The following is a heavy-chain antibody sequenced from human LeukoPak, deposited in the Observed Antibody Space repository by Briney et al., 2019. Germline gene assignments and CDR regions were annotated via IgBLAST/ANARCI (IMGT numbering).Heavy chain of an antibody. D-gene: IGHD4-17*01. CDR1: GFTFSSYS. J-gene: IGHJ4*02. Sequence: GGSLRLSCAASGFTFSSYSMNWVRQAPGKGLEWVSSISSSSSYVYYADSVKGRFTISRDNAKNSLYLQMNSLRAEDTAVYYCARDLYGDYVDFDYWGQGTLVTVSS. CDR3: ARDLYGDYVDFDY. CDR2: ISSSSSYV. V-gene: IGHV3-21*01.